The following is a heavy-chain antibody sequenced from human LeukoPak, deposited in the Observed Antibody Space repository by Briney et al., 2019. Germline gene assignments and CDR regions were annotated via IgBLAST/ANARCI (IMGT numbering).Heavy chain of an antibody. V-gene: IGHV3-23*01. CDR1: GFTFSDNA. CDR2: ISASGGTI. J-gene: IGHJ4*02. D-gene: IGHD3-22*01. Sequence: GGSLRLSCAASGFTFSDNAMSWVRQAPGKGLEWVSAISASGGTIYYADSVKGRFIISRDNSKNTLYLQMHSLRAGDTAVYYCAKATMIIGGFDYWGQGTLVTVSS. CDR3: AKATMIIGGFDY.